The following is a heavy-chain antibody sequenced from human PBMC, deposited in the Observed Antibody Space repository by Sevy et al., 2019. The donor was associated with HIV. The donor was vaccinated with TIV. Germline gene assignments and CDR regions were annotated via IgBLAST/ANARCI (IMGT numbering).Heavy chain of an antibody. Sequence: GSLRLSCAASGFTFSSYSMNWVRQAPGKGLEWVSYISSSSSTIYYADSVKGRFTISRDNAKNSLYLQMNSLRAEDTAVYYCARRYCSGGSCAAGRAFDIWGQGTMVTVSS. CDR2: ISSSSSTI. CDR3: ARRYCSGGSCAAGRAFDI. D-gene: IGHD2-15*01. V-gene: IGHV3-48*01. J-gene: IGHJ3*02. CDR1: GFTFSSYS.